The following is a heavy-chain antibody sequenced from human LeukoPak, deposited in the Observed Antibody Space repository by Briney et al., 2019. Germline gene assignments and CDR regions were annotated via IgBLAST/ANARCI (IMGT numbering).Heavy chain of an antibody. J-gene: IGHJ5*02. CDR1: GGSISSGDYY. V-gene: IGHV4-30-4*01. CDR3: ARDAYYYGSGTFDP. CDR2: IYYSGST. D-gene: IGHD3-10*01. Sequence: PSQTLSLTCTVAGGSISSGDYYWSWIRQPPGKGLEWIGYIYYSGSTYYNPSLKSRVTMSVDTSKNQFSLKLSSVTAADTAVYYCARDAYYYGSGTFDPWGQGTLVTVSS.